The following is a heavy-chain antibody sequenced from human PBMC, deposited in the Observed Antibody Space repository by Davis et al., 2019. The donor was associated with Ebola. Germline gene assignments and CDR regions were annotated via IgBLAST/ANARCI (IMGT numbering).Heavy chain of an antibody. CDR3: ARLRAVTSDFDY. D-gene: IGHD4-17*01. CDR2: IYYSGST. CDR1: GASITSSNYY. J-gene: IGHJ4*02. Sequence: MPSETLSLTCTVSGASITSSNYYWGWIRQPPGKGLEWIGSIYYSGSTYYNPSLKSRVTMSVDTSKNQFTLKLSSVTAADTAVYYCARLRAVTSDFDYWGQGTLVTVSS. V-gene: IGHV4-39*01.